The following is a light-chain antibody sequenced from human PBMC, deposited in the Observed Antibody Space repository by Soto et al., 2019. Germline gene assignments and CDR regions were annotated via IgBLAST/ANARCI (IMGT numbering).Light chain of an antibody. CDR2: GAS. CDR1: QSVSSN. CDR3: QQYNNWPTWK. J-gene: IGKJ1*01. Sequence: EIVMTHSPATLSVSPLERATLSCRSSQSVSSNLAWYQQKPGQAPRLLIYGASTRATGIPARFSGSGSGTESTLTISSLQSEDFAVYYCQQYNNWPTWKFGQGTKVDIK. V-gene: IGKV3-15*01.